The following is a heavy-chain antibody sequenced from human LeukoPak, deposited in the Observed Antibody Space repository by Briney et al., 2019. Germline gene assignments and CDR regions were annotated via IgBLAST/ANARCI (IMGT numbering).Heavy chain of an antibody. CDR3: ARDQGAVAAYFDY. CDR1: GGSISSYY. J-gene: IGHJ4*02. CDR2: IYYSGST. Sequence: SETLSLTCTVSGGSISSYYWSWIRQPPGKGLEWTGYIYYSGSTNYNPSLKSRVNISIDTSKNQFSLKLSSVTAADTAVYYCARDQGAVAAYFDYWGQGTLVTASS. V-gene: IGHV4-59*01. D-gene: IGHD6-19*01.